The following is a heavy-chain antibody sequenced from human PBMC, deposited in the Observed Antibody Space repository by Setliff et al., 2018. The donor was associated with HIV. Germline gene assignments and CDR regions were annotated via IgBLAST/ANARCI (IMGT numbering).Heavy chain of an antibody. D-gene: IGHD3-3*01. J-gene: IGHJ4*02. CDR2: VYHSGTT. CDR3: MRGRSITIFGVAYFDF. CDR1: GYSISTAYY. Sequence: PSETLSLTCAVSGYSISTAYYWGWIRQPPGKGLKWIGSVYHSGTTYYNPSLKSRVTISVDMSNNQFSLKVTSVTAADTAVYYCMRGRSITIFGVAYFDFWGQGTLVNVS. V-gene: IGHV4-38-2*01.